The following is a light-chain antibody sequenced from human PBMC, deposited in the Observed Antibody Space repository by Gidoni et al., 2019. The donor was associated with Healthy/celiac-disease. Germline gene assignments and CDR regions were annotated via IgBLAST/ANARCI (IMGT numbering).Light chain of an antibody. CDR2: QDS. J-gene: IGLJ2*01. V-gene: IGLV3-1*01. CDR3: QAWDSSSVV. Sequence: SYELTQPPAVAVAPGQTARITCSGDKLGDKYACWYQQKPGQSPVLVIYQDSKRPSRIHERFSGSNSGNTATLTIIGTQAMDEADYYCQAWDSSSVVFGGGTKLTVL. CDR1: KLGDKY.